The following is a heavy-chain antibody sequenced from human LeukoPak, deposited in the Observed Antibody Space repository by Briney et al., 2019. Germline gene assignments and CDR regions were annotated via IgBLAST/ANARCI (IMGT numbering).Heavy chain of an antibody. V-gene: IGHV3-23*01. Sequence: PGGSLRLSCAASGFTFSSYAMSWVRQAPGKGLEWVSAISGSGGSTYYADSVKGRFTISRDNSKNTLHLQMNSLRAEDTAVYYCAKDGSRVDYYGSGSPGWYFDYWGQGTLVTASS. CDR2: ISGSGGST. J-gene: IGHJ4*02. CDR1: GFTFSSYA. CDR3: AKDGSRVDYYGSGSPGWYFDY. D-gene: IGHD3-10*01.